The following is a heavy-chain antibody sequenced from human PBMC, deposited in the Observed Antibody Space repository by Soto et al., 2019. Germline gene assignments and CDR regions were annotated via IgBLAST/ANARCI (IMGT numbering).Heavy chain of an antibody. D-gene: IGHD6-19*01. Sequence: SETLSLTCAVSGDSVSSSDFYWTWIRQPPGKPLEWIGYVYSTGTTNYSPSLKSRVDMSVDTSENQFSLKLSSVTAADTAVYYCARDSSGWFRTFDYWGQGTLVTVSS. CDR2: VYSTGTT. V-gene: IGHV4-61*08. CDR3: ARDSSGWFRTFDY. CDR1: GDSVSSSDFY. J-gene: IGHJ4*02.